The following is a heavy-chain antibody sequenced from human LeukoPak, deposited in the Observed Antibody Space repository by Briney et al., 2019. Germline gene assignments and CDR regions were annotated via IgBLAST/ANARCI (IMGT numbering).Heavy chain of an antibody. V-gene: IGHV4-59*01. J-gene: IGHJ4*02. CDR2: IYYSGST. CDR1: GGSISSYY. D-gene: IGHD3-10*01. Sequence: PSETLSLTCTVSGGSISSYYWSWIRQPPGKGLEWIGYIYYSGSTNYNPSLKSRVTISVDTSKNQFSLKLSSVTAADTAVYYCARDSYYYGSSRGFDYWGQGTLVTVSS. CDR3: ARDSYYYGSSRGFDY.